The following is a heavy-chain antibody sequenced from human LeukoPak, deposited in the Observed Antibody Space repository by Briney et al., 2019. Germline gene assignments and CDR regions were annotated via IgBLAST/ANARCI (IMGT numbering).Heavy chain of an antibody. J-gene: IGHJ6*04. D-gene: IGHD3-10*02. CDR1: GFTLSSYE. Sequence: PGGSLRLSCAASGFTLSSYEMNWVRQAPGKGLGGVSYISSSGSTIYYADSVKGRFTISRDNAKNSLYLQMNSLRAEDTAVYYCTELGITMIGGVWGKGTTVTISS. CDR2: ISSSGSTI. CDR3: TELGITMIGGV. V-gene: IGHV3-48*03.